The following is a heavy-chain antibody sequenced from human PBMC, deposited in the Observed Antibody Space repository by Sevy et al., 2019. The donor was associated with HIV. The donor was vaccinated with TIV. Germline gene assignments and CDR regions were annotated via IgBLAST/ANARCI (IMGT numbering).Heavy chain of an antibody. J-gene: IGHJ4*02. D-gene: IGHD5-18*01. CDR2: ISGSAHRT. Sequence: GGSLRLSCAASGFTFSNYAMSWVRQTPGKGLEWVSAISGSAHRTYYTDSVKGRLTISRDNSKNMLFLQMNSLRAEVTAVYYCVKEVSEYSYSDYWGQGTLVTVSS. CDR3: VKEVSEYSYSDY. V-gene: IGHV3-23*01. CDR1: GFTFSNYA.